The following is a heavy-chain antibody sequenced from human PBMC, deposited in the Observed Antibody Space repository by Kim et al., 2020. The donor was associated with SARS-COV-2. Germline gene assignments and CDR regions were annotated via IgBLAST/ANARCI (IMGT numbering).Heavy chain of an antibody. CDR1: GFTFSNYA. Sequence: GGSLRLSCAASGFTFSNYAMHWARRAPGKGLEWVAVMWYDGSTKYYADSVKGRFTISRDNSKNTLYLQMNSLRVEDTAVYYCATDFKITTRYIDNWGQGT. CDR2: MWYDGSTK. D-gene: IGHD3-9*01. V-gene: IGHV3-33*01. CDR3: ATDFKITTRYIDN. J-gene: IGHJ4*02.